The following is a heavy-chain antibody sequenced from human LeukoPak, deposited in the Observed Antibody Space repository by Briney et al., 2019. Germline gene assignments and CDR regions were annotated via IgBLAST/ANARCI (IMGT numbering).Heavy chain of an antibody. CDR2: IYSGGST. J-gene: IGHJ4*02. V-gene: IGHV3-53*04. CDR1: GFTVSSNY. Sequence: GGSLRLSCAASGFTVSSNYMSWVRQAPGKGLEWVSVIYSGGSTYYADSVKGRLTISRHNSKNTLYLQMNSLRAEDTAVYYCASVGDQTGLYYYDSSGYLGYWGQGTLVTVSS. CDR3: ASVGDQTGLYYYDSSGYLGY. D-gene: IGHD3-22*01.